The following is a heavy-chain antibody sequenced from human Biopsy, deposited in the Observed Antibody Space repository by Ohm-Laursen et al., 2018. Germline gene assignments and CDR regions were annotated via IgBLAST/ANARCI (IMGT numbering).Heavy chain of an antibody. CDR1: GYTFTGYH. Sequence: ASVKVSCKASGYTFTGYHVHWVRQAPGHGLEWMGWINPNSGVTNYAQRFQGRVTMTRDTSISTAYMELSRLRSDDTAVYYCARDPRYGYGSYFDYWGQGTLVAVSS. D-gene: IGHD3-10*01. J-gene: IGHJ4*02. V-gene: IGHV1-2*02. CDR3: ARDPRYGYGSYFDY. CDR2: INPNSGVT.